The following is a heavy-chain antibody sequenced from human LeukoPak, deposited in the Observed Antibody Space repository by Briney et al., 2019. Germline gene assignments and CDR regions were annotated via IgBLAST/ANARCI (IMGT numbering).Heavy chain of an antibody. CDR2: IWNDGNKK. D-gene: IGHD3/OR15-3a*01. CDR3: AKGEFWTGQAEYFQH. V-gene: IGHV3-33*07. J-gene: IGHJ1*01. Sequence: GGSLRLSCAASGFTFRASGMYWVRQAPGKGLEWVAMIWNDGNKKNHADSVKGRFVISRDNSRDTLYLQMNSLGAEDTAVYYCAKGEFWTGQAEYFQHWGQGTLVTVSS. CDR1: GFTFRASG.